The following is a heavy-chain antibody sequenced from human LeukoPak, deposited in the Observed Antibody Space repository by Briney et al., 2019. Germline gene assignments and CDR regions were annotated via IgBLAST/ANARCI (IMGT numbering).Heavy chain of an antibody. V-gene: IGHV3-30-3*01. J-gene: IGHJ4*02. CDR1: GFTFSSYA. D-gene: IGHD5-24*01. CDR2: ILYDGSNK. Sequence: PGRSLRLSCAASGFTFSSYAMHWVRQAPGKGLEWVAVILYDGSNKYYADSVKGRFTISRDNSKNTLYLQMNSLRAEDTAVYYCARVEMATISVGYFDYWGQGTLVTVSS. CDR3: ARVEMATISVGYFDY.